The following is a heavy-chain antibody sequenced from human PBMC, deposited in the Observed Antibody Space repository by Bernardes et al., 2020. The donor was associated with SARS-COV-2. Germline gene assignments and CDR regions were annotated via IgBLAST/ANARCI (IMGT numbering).Heavy chain of an antibody. CDR1: GGSISSSSYY. CDR3: ARHSSNYDAFDI. V-gene: IGHV4-39*01. J-gene: IGHJ3*02. D-gene: IGHD4-4*01. CDR2: IYYSGST. Sequence: SETLSLTCTVSGGSISSSSYYWGWIRQPPGKGLEWIGSIYYSGSTYYNPSLKSRVTISVDTSKNQFSLKLSSVTAADTAVYYCARHSSNYDAFDIWGQGTMVTVSS.